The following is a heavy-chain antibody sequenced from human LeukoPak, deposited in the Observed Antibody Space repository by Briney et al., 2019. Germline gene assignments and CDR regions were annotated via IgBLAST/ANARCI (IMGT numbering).Heavy chain of an antibody. V-gene: IGHV3-9*01. J-gene: IGHJ4*02. D-gene: IGHD3-16*01. CDR3: ARDLGGRKVSLPDY. Sequence: PGRSLRLSCAASGFTFDDYAMHWVRQAPGKGLEWVSGISWNSGSIGYADSVKGRFTISRDNSKNTLYLQMNSLRAEDTAVYYCARDLGGRKVSLPDYWGQGTLVTVSS. CDR1: GFTFDDYA. CDR2: ISWNSGSI.